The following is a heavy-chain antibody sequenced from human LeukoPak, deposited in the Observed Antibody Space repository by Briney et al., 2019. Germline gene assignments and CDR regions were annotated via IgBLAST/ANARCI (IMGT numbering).Heavy chain of an antibody. CDR1: GFTFSSYG. Sequence: GGSLRLSCAASGFTFSSYGMHWVRQAPGKGLEWVAVISYDGSNKYYADSVKGRFTISRDNSKNSLYLQMNSLRDEDTAVYYCARVGYYESSGYYSRPTYYYYGMDVWGQGTTVTVSS. D-gene: IGHD3-22*01. CDR3: ARVGYYESSGYYSRPTYYYYGMDV. CDR2: ISYDGSNK. V-gene: IGHV3-30-3*01. J-gene: IGHJ6*02.